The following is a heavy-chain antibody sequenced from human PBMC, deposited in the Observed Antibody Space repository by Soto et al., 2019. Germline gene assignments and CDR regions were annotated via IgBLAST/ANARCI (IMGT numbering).Heavy chain of an antibody. CDR3: ARLPQFLWFGALTSRASYFKY. J-gene: IGHJ4*02. V-gene: IGHV5-51*01. Sequence: PGASQKISCPGSGYSFSTYWIAWVRQIPWKSLEWMGIIYPGDSDTRYSPSFQGQVTISADTSTKTAYLQWSSLKASDTAIYYCARLPQFLWFGALTSRASYFKYRPPGTLV. CDR2: IYPGDSDT. CDR1: GYSFSTYW. D-gene: IGHD3-10*01.